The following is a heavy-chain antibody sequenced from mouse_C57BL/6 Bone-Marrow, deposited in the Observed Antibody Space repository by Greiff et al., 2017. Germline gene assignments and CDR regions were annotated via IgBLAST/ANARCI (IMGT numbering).Heavy chain of an antibody. D-gene: IGHD1-3*01. CDR1: GFTFTDYY. CDR2: IRNKANGYTT. V-gene: IGHV7-3*01. J-gene: IGHJ3*01. Sequence: EVQVVESGGGLVQPGGSLCLSCAASGFTFTDYYMSWVRQPPGKALEWLGFIRNKANGYTTEYSAFVQGRFTIARDNSQSILYLQMNALRAADSATYYWARSSITCPFAYWGQGTLVTVSA. CDR3: ARSSITCPFAY.